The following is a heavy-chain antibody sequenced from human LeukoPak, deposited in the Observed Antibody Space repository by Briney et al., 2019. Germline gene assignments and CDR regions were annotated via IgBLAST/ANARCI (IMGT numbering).Heavy chain of an antibody. CDR2: IKQDGSEK. CDR1: GFTFSSYW. CDR3: ARAVGATSTYHYYYYGMDV. V-gene: IGHV3-7*01. D-gene: IGHD1-26*01. J-gene: IGHJ6*02. Sequence: PGGSLRLSCAASGFTFSSYWMSWVRQAPGKGLEWVANIKQDGSEKYYVDSVKGRFTISRDNAKNSLYLQMNSLRAEDTAVYYCARAVGATSTYHYYYYGMDVWGQGTTVTVSS.